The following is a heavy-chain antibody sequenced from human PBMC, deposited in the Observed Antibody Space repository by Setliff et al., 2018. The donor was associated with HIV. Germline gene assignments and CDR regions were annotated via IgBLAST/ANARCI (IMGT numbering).Heavy chain of an antibody. V-gene: IGHV1-58*02. CDR1: GFSFISSA. CDR2: IVVDSGNT. J-gene: IGHJ3*02. Sequence: ASVKVSCKASGFSFISSAMQWVRQARGQRLEWIGWIVVDSGNTNYAQKFQERVTITRDMSTSTAYMELSRLRSDDTAVYYCARVLHCGGDCYTDAFDIWGQGTMVTVSS. CDR3: ARVLHCGGDCYTDAFDI. D-gene: IGHD2-21*01.